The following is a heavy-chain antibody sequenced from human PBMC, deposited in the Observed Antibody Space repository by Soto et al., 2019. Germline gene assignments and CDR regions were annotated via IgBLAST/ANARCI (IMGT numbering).Heavy chain of an antibody. Sequence: EVQLLESGGGLVQPGGSLRLSCAASGYIISEYAMSWVRQAPGKGLEWVSAISPSGGDTYDADSVKGRFAISRDNSKNTLSLQMNSLRAGDTAVYYCAKRVEYSSSWAYFDHWGRGTLVIVSS. CDR2: ISPSGGDT. CDR1: GYIISEYA. J-gene: IGHJ4*02. CDR3: AKRVEYSSSWAYFDH. D-gene: IGHD6-6*01. V-gene: IGHV3-23*01.